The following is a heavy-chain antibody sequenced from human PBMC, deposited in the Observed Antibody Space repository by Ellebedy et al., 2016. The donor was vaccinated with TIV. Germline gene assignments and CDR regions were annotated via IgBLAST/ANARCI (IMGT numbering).Heavy chain of an antibody. CDR2: IYIGGTT. J-gene: IGHJ4*02. Sequence: PGGSLRLSCAASGFTVSYNYMSWVRQAPGKGLEWVSVIYIGGTTYYADSVKGRFTISRDNSKNTLFLQMNRLKADDTAVYYCARGEQWLPSYFDYWGQGTLVTVSS. V-gene: IGHV3-66*01. CDR3: ARGEQWLPSYFDY. D-gene: IGHD6-19*01. CDR1: GFTVSYNY.